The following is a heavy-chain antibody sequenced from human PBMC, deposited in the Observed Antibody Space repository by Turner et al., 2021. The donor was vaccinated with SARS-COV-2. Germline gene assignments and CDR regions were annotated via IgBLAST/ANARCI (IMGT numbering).Heavy chain of an antibody. V-gene: IGHV3-7*03. D-gene: IGHD2-15*01. CDR2: IKQDGSEK. J-gene: IGHJ6*02. Sequence: EVQLVESGGGLVQPGGPLRPSCAASGFTFSSYWMNWVRQAPGKGLEWVANIKQDGSEKYYVDSVKGRFTISRDNAKNSLYLQMNSLRAEDTAVYYCAREESGSFGAYGMDVWGQGTTVTVSS. CDR1: GFTFSSYW. CDR3: AREESGSFGAYGMDV.